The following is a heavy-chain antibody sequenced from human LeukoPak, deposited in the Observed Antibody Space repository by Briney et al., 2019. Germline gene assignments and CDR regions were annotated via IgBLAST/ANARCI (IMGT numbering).Heavy chain of an antibody. CDR3: AKAYGDGSGSDFDY. CDR2: IRGSGGGT. V-gene: IGHV3-23*01. CDR1: GFTFNSYA. Sequence: GGSLRLSCAASGFTFNSYAMSWVRQAPGKGLEWVSAIRGSGGGTYYADSVKGRFTISRDNSKNTLYLQMNSLRAEDTAVYYCAKAYGDGSGSDFDYWGQGTLVTVSS. D-gene: IGHD3-10*01. J-gene: IGHJ4*02.